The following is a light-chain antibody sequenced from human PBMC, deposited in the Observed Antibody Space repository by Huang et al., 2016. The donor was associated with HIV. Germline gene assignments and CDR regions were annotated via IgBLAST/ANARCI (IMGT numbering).Light chain of an antibody. V-gene: IGKV1-39*01. CDR3: QQSYSTLRFT. CDR1: QRIRKY. CDR2: GAS. Sequence: DIQMTQSPSSLSASVGVRATITCRASQRIRKYLNWYQQKPGKAPKLLIYGASSLQSGHTARFSGSGSGTDFTITISRLQPEDFATYYCQQSYSTLRFTFGPGTKVDI. J-gene: IGKJ3*01.